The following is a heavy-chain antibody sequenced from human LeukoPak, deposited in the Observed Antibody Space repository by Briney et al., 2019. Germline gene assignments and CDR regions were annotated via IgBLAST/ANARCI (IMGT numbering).Heavy chain of an antibody. D-gene: IGHD6-13*01. CDR3: ARDYSSSRYGPGY. Sequence: GGSLRLSCAASGFRGFTFSSSAMHWVRQAPGKGLEWVSVISYDGDNKYYADSVKGRFTISRDNSKNTLSLQMNSLRPEDTAVYYCARDYSSSRYGPGYWGQGTLVIVSS. J-gene: IGHJ4*02. CDR1: GFRGFTFSSSA. CDR2: ISYDGDNK. V-gene: IGHV3-30-3*01.